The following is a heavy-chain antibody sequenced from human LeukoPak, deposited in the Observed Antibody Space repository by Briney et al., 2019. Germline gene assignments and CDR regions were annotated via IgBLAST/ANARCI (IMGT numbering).Heavy chain of an antibody. Sequence: SETLSLTCTVSGGSISIYYWSWIRQPPGKGLEWIGYTYNSGSTNYNPSLKSRVTISVDTSKNQFSLKLSSVTAADTAVYYCARDLNSNLPRYWGQGTLVTVSS. J-gene: IGHJ4*02. CDR1: GGSISIYY. V-gene: IGHV4-59*01. D-gene: IGHD5-18*01. CDR2: TYNSGST. CDR3: ARDLNSNLPRY.